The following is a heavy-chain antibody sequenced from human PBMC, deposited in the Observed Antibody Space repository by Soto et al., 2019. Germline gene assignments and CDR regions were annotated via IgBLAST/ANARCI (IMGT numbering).Heavy chain of an antibody. CDR2: INPNVGAT. D-gene: IGHD5-12*01. CDR1: GDSFNDYY. V-gene: IGHV1-2*02. J-gene: IGHJ6*03. Sequence: ASVKVSCKTPGDSFNDYYIHWVRQAPGQGLEWLVWINPNVGATKYAQKFQGRVTVTRDTSIRTVYMELSSLRSDDTAVYYCARESGGATATLDYYYFYMDVWGKGTTVTVSS. CDR3: ARESGGATATLDYYYFYMDV.